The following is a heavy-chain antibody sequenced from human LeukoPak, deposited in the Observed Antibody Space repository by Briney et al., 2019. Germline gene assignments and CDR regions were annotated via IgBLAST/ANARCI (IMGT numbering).Heavy chain of an antibody. Sequence: GGSLRLSCAASGFTFSTYDMSWVRQAPGKGLEWVSAISGSGGSTFYADSVKGRFTISRDNSKNTLYLQMNSLRAEDTAVYYCAKEPSGSHHTVKYFDYWGQGTLVTVSS. V-gene: IGHV3-23*01. CDR2: ISGSGGST. D-gene: IGHD1-26*01. CDR1: GFTFSTYD. CDR3: AKEPSGSHHTVKYFDY. J-gene: IGHJ4*02.